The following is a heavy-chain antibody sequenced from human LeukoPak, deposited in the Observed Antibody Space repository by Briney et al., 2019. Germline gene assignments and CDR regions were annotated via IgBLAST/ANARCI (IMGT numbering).Heavy chain of an antibody. Sequence: ASVKVSCKVSGYTLTELSMHWVRQAPGKGLEWMGGFDPEDGETIYAQKFQGRVTMTEDTSTDTAYMELRSLRSDDTAVYYCARDSGSPRLFDYWGQGTLVTVSS. D-gene: IGHD6-13*01. V-gene: IGHV1-24*01. CDR1: GYTLTELS. J-gene: IGHJ4*02. CDR2: FDPEDGET. CDR3: ARDSGSPRLFDY.